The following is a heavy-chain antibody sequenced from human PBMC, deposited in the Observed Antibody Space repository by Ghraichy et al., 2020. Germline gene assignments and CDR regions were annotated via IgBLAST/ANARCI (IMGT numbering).Heavy chain of an antibody. CDR3: ARLAVILEWLFTYHFDY. D-gene: IGHD3-3*01. CDR1: GGSISSSSYY. CDR2: IYYSGST. V-gene: IGHV4-39*01. J-gene: IGHJ4*02. Sequence: SETLSLTCTVSGGSISSSSYYWGWIRQPPGKGLEWIGSIYYSGSTYYNPSLKSRVTISVDTSKNQFSLKLSSVTAADTAVYYCARLAVILEWLFTYHFDYWGQGTLVTVSS.